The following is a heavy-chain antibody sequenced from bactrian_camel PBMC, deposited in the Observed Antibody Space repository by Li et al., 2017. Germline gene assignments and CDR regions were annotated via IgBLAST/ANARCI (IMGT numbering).Heavy chain of an antibody. CDR1: GVTFSDYY. J-gene: IGHJ6*01. V-gene: IGHV3-2*01. CDR3: AKTLGGSWSQRDFGY. CDR2: IRSDGSNT. Sequence: QVQLVESGGGLVQPGGSLRLSCVVSGVTFSDYYINWVRQAPGKGLEWVSNIRSDGSNTYYADSVKGRFTISRDNAKNTLYLQMNSLKTEDTAVYYCAKTLGGSWSQRDFGYWGQGTQVTVS. D-gene: IGHD6*01.